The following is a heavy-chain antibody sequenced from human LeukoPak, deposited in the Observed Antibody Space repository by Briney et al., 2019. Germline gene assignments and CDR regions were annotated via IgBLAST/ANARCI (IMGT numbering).Heavy chain of an antibody. CDR1: GFTFSSYA. CDR2: ITGSGGST. CDR3: ARQHTAWYVDY. J-gene: IGHJ4*02. D-gene: IGHD1-1*01. V-gene: IGHV3-23*01. Sequence: PGGSLRLSCAASGFTFSSYAMSWVRQAPGKGLEWVSGITGSGGSTYYADSVEGRFTISRDNSKNTLFLQMNSLRAEDTAVYYCARQHTAWYVDYWGQGILVTVSS.